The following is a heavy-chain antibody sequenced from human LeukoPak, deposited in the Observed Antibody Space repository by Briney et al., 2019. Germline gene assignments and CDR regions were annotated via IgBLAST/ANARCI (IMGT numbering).Heavy chain of an antibody. Sequence: ASVKVSCKASGYTFTGYYMHWVRQAPGQGLEWMGWINPNSGGTNYAQKFQGRVTMTRDTSISTAYMELSRLISDDTAVYYCARVYYYDSSGYYDYWGQGTLVTVSS. CDR1: GYTFTGYY. V-gene: IGHV1-2*02. J-gene: IGHJ4*02. CDR3: ARVYYYDSSGYYDY. D-gene: IGHD3-22*01. CDR2: INPNSGGT.